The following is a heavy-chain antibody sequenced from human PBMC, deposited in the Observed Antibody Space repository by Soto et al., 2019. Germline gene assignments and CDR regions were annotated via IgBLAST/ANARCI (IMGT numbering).Heavy chain of an antibody. V-gene: IGHV4-59*01. CDR3: ARDNFGNYDWYFAL. Sequence: QVQLQESGPGLVKPSETLSLTCTVSGGSISSYYWSWIRQPPGKGLEWIGYIYYSGSTNYNPPLKRRVTISVDTSKNQSSLKLSSVTAADTAVYYCARDNFGNYDWYFALWGRGTLVTVSS. CDR2: IYYSGST. D-gene: IGHD4-4*01. CDR1: GGSISSYY. J-gene: IGHJ2*01.